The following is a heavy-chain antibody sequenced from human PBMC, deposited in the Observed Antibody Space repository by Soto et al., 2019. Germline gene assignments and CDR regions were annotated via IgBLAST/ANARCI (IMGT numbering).Heavy chain of an antibody. J-gene: IGHJ3*01. D-gene: IGHD5-12*01. Sequence: EVQLLESGGGLVQPGGSLRLSCAASGFTFSSCAMTWVRQAPGKELEWVSATSGSGGSTYYADSVKGRFTISRDNSKNTLYLQMNSLRAEDTAVYYCAKDQVDVVATSKDAFDVWGQGTMVAVSS. CDR3: AKDQVDVVATSKDAFDV. V-gene: IGHV3-23*01. CDR1: GFTFSSCA. CDR2: TSGSGGST.